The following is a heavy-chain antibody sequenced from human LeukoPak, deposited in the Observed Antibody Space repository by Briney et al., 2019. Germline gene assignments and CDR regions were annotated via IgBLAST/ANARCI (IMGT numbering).Heavy chain of an antibody. Sequence: ASVKVSCKASGYTFTGYYMHWVRRAPGQGLEWMGWINPNSGGTNYAQKFQGWVTTTRDTSISTAYMELSRLRSDDTAVYYCARSKDPAMPRGGGDYWGQGTLVTVSS. J-gene: IGHJ4*02. CDR1: GYTFTGYY. CDR2: INPNSGGT. D-gene: IGHD2-2*01. V-gene: IGHV1-2*04. CDR3: ARSKDPAMPRGGGDY.